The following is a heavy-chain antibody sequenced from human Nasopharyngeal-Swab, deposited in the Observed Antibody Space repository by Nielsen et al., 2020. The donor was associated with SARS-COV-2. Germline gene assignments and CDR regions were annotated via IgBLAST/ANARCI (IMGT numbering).Heavy chain of an antibody. J-gene: IGHJ4*02. CDR2: FYYSGIT. CDR1: GGSISSYY. Sequence: SETLSRTCTVSGGSISSYYWCWIRQSPGTGLAWNGDFYYSGITNYKPSLKSRVTILIDTSKNQFSLKLNSVTAADTAVYYCAREVVGGLVDSWGQGTLVTVSS. V-gene: IGHV4-59*12. D-gene: IGHD1-26*01. CDR3: AREVVGGLVDS.